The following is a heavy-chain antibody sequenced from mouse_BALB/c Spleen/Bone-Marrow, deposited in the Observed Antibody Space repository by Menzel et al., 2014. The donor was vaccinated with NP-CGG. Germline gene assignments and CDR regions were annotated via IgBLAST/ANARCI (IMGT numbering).Heavy chain of an antibody. CDR2: IRNKANGYTT. Sequence: EVHLVESGGGLVQPGGSLRLSCATSGFTFTDYYMSWVRQPPGKALEWLGFIRNKANGYTTEYSASVKGRFTISRDNSQSILYLQKNTLRAEDSATYYCAREIINDYHWYFDVWGAGTTVTVSS. V-gene: IGHV7-3*02. D-gene: IGHD2-4*01. CDR1: GFTFTDYY. CDR3: AREIINDYHWYFDV. J-gene: IGHJ1*01.